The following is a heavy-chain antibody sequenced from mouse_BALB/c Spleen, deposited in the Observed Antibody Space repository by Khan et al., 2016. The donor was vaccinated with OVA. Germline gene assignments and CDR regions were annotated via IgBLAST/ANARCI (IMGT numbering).Heavy chain of an antibody. V-gene: IGHV14-3*02. J-gene: IGHJ3*01. CDR2: IDPANGNT. CDR1: GFNIKDTY. CDR3: ASPTTRSWFAY. D-gene: IGHD2-12*01. Sequence: VRLQQSGAELVKPGASVKLSCTASGFNIKDTYMHWVKQRPEQGLEWIGRIDPANGNTKYDPKFQGKATITADTSSNTAYLQLSSLTSEDTAVYYCASPTTRSWFAYWGQGTLVTVSA.